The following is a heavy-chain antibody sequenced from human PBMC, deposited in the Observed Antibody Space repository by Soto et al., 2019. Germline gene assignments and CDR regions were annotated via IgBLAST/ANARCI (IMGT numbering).Heavy chain of an antibody. D-gene: IGHD1-26*01. V-gene: IGHV1-69*06. CDR2: IIPIFGTA. CDR3: ARVGGENSGSYPFDY. CDR1: GGTFSSYA. J-gene: IGHJ4*02. Sequence: QVQLVQSGAEVKKPGSSVKVSCKASGGTFSSYAISWVRQAPGQGLEWLGGIIPIFGTANYAQKSQGRVTITADKSTSTAYMELSSLRSEDTAVYYCARVGGENSGSYPFDYWGKGTLVTVSS.